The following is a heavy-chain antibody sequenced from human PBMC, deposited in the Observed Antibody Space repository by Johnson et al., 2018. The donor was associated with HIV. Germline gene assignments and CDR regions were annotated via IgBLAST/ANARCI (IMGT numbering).Heavy chain of an antibody. D-gene: IGHD2-2*01. Sequence: QLVESGGVVVQPGGSLRLSCAASGFTFDDYTMHWVRQAPGKGLEWVSLISWDGGSTYYADSVKGRFTISRDNSKNSLYLQMNSLRTEDTALYYCARVLEQFDAFDIWGQGTMVTVSS. V-gene: IGHV3-43*01. CDR1: GFTFDDYT. CDR3: ARVLEQFDAFDI. J-gene: IGHJ3*02. CDR2: ISWDGGST.